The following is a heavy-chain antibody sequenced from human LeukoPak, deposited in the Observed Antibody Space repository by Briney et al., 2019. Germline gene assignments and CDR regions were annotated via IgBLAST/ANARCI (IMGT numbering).Heavy chain of an antibody. V-gene: IGHV4-59*01. J-gene: IGHJ6*02. Sequence: SATLSLTCTVSGGSISSYYWSWIRQPPGKGVEWIGYIYYSGSTNYNPSLKSRVTISVDTSKNQFSLKLSSVTAADTAVYYCARVQGYSSGWYGASYYYGMDAWGQGTTVTVSS. CDR2: IYYSGST. CDR3: ARVQGYSSGWYGASYYYGMDA. CDR1: GGSISSYY. D-gene: IGHD6-19*01.